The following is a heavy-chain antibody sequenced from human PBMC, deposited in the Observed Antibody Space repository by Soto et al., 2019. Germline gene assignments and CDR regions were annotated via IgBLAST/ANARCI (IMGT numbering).Heavy chain of an antibody. V-gene: IGHV1-69*13. D-gene: IGHD2-15*01. J-gene: IGHJ5*02. CDR3: ARYGCSGGSCYSSWFDP. CDR1: GGTFSSYA. CDR2: IIPIFGTA. Sequence: SVKVSCKASGGTFSSYAISWVRQAPGQGLEWMGGIIPIFGTANYAQKFQGRVTITADESTSTAYMELSSLRSEDTAVYYCARYGCSGGSCYSSWFDPWGQGTLVTVSS.